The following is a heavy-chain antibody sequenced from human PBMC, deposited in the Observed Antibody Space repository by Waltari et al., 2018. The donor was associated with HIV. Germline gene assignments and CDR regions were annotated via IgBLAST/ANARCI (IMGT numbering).Heavy chain of an antibody. V-gene: IGHV4-34*01. CDR1: GGSFSGYY. Sequence: QVHLEQWGTGLLRPSETLYLTCAVYGGSFSGYYWSWIRQSPGRGLEWIGEVNHVGRTNYSPSLKGRVTVSVDTSKNQFSLTMRSVTAADTAVYYCARDSAPGLAVDDDDGEFFYYGLDVWGQGTTVTVSS. D-gene: IGHD6-19*01. J-gene: IGHJ6*01. CDR2: VNHVGRT. CDR3: ARDSAPGLAVDDDDGEFFYYGLDV.